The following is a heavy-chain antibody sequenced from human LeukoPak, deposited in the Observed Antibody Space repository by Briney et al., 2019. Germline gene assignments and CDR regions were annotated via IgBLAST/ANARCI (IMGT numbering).Heavy chain of an antibody. J-gene: IGHJ4*02. D-gene: IGHD4-11*01. V-gene: IGHV1-46*01. CDR1: GYSFTKYF. Sequence: WASVKVSCKASGYSFTKYFMHWVRQAPGQGLEWVGIIKPSSGTTSYAQKFQGRVTVTRDTSTSTAYMELSSLRSEDTAVYYCARADYNGNPRFDYWGQGTLVTVSS. CDR3: ARADYNGNPRFDY. CDR2: IKPSSGTT.